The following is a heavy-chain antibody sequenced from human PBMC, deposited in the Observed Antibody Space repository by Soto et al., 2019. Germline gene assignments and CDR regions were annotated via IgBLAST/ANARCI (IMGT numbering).Heavy chain of an antibody. V-gene: IGHV1-2*02. CDR1: GYTXSGYY. CDR2: INPKSGGT. J-gene: IGHJ4*02. CDR3: ARDSSVTAMGTIEHLDY. Sequence: SXKVSCKASGYTXSGYYMHLVRQAPGQGLEWMGWINPKSGGTHYAQKFQGRVTTTRDTSISTAYIELSRLRSDDTAVYYCARDSSVTAMGTIEHLDYWGQGTLGTVS. D-gene: IGHD5-18*01.